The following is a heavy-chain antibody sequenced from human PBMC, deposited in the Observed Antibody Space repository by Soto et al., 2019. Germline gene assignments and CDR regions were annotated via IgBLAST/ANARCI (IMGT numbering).Heavy chain of an antibody. CDR1: GLTFSSYW. CDR2: INSDGSST. D-gene: IGHD4-17*01. CDR3: ALSYTETTDY. Sequence: GGSLRLSCAASGLTFSSYWMHWVRQAPGKGLVWVSRINSDGSSTNYADSVKGRFTISRDNAKNTLYLQMNSLRAEDTAVYYCALSYTETTDYWAQGTLVPVSS. J-gene: IGHJ4*02. V-gene: IGHV3-74*01.